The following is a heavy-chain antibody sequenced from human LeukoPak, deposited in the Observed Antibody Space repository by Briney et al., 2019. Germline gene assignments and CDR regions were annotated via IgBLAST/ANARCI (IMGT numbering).Heavy chain of an antibody. D-gene: IGHD5-24*01. J-gene: IGHJ3*02. CDR3: ASDTNRWPDDAFAI. CDR1: GYTFTRFG. CDR2: ISVYNGDT. Sequence: ASVKVSCKASGYTFTRFGISWVRQAPGQGLEWMGWISVYNGDTNYAQRFQGRVTMTTERSTSTVHMELRSLRSDDTAMYFCASDTNRWPDDAFAIWGQGAMVTVSS. V-gene: IGHV1-18*01.